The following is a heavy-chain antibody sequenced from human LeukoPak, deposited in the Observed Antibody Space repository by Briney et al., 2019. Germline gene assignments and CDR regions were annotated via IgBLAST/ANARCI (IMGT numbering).Heavy chain of an antibody. CDR1: GYSFTSYG. CDR3: ARDGSGTWNDY. V-gene: IGHV1-18*01. CDR2: INAYNGDT. D-gene: IGHD3-10*01. J-gene: IGHJ4*02. Sequence: ASVKVSCKASGYSFTSYGFSWVRQAPGQGLEWMGWINAYNGDTNYAQKLRGRVTVTTDTSTSTAYMELRSLRSDDTAIYYCARDGSGTWNDYWGQGTPVTVSS.